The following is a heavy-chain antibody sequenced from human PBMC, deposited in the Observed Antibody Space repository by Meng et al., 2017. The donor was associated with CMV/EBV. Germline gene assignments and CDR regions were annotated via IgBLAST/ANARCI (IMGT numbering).Heavy chain of an antibody. Sequence: ASVKVSCKASGYSFTNYDINWVRQATGQGLEWMGWMNPNSGNTGYAHKFQGRVTMTRNTSISTAFMELSSLSSEDTAVYYCARGTEHSFDWLTRPRGPDNGLDVWGQGTTVTVSS. D-gene: IGHD3-9*01. V-gene: IGHV1-8*01. CDR3: ARGTEHSFDWLTRPRGPDNGLDV. CDR1: GYSFTNYD. J-gene: IGHJ6*02. CDR2: MNPNSGNT.